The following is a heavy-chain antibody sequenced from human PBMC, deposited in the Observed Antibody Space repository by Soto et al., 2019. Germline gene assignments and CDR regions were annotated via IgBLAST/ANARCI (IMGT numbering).Heavy chain of an antibody. J-gene: IGHJ4*02. V-gene: IGHV3-23*01. CDR3: SKDKYRGGGNYPPFDY. CDR1: GLTFSSYA. D-gene: IGHD1-7*01. CDR2: INGSGDAT. Sequence: GGTLRLSCAASGLTFSSYAMSWVRQPPGKGLEWVSAINGSGDATYYADSVKGRFTISRNNSKSRLFLQMNSLGVEDTAFYYCSKDKYRGGGNYPPFDYWGQGALVTVSS.